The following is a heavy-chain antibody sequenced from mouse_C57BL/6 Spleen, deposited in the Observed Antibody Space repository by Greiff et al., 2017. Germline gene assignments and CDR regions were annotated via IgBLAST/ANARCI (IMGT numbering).Heavy chain of an antibody. V-gene: IGHV6-3*01. CDR3: TGGGFGSRFDY. Sequence: EVKLVESGGGLVQPGGSMKLSCVASGFTFSNYWMNWVRQSPEKGLEWVAQIRLKSDNYATHYAESVKGRFTISRDDSKSSVYLQMNNLRAEDTGIYYCTGGGFGSRFDYWGQGTTLTVSS. CDR2: IRLKSDNYAT. D-gene: IGHD1-1*01. CDR1: GFTFSNYW. J-gene: IGHJ2*01.